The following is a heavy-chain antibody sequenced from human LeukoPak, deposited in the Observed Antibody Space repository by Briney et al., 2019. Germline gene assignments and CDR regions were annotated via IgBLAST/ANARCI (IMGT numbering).Heavy chain of an antibody. CDR2: MNPISGNT. J-gene: IGHJ2*01. Sequence: ASVKVSCKASGNTFGSSDINWVRQAPGQGLEWMGWMNPISGNTGYVQKFQGRVIMTRDTSISTAYMELSSLRSEDTAVYYCARAPVGDWYFDLWGRGTLVTVSS. D-gene: IGHD2-15*01. V-gene: IGHV1-8*01. CDR3: ARAPVGDWYFDL. CDR1: GNTFGSSD.